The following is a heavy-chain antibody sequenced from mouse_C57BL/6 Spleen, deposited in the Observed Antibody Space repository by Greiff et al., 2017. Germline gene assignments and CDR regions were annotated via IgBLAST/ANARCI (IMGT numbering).Heavy chain of an antibody. D-gene: IGHD1-1*01. CDR2: INPNNGGT. J-gene: IGHJ4*01. CDR1: GYTFTDYY. V-gene: IGHV1-26*01. CDR3: ARSGYYYGSNAMDY. Sequence: VQLQQSGPELVKPGASVKISCKASGYTFTDYYMNWVKQSHGKSLEWIGDINPNNGGTSYNQKFKGKATLTVDKSSSTAYMELRSLTSEDSAVYYCARSGYYYGSNAMDYWGQGTSVTVSS.